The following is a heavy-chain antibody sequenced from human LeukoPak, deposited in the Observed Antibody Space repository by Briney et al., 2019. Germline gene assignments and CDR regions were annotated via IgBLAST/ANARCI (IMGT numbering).Heavy chain of an antibody. Sequence: PSETLSLTCTVSGGSISSGDYYWSWIRQPPGKGLEWIGYIYYSGSTYYSPSLKSRVTISVDTSKNQFSLKLSSVTAADTAVYYCARDRSYEDIWGQGPMVTVSS. V-gene: IGHV4-30-4*01. CDR3: ARDRSYEDI. CDR2: IYYSGST. D-gene: IGHD5-18*01. J-gene: IGHJ3*02. CDR1: GGSISSGDYY.